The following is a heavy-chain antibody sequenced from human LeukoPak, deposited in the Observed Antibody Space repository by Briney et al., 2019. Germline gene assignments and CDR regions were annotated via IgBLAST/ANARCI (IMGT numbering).Heavy chain of an antibody. D-gene: IGHD3-16*02. V-gene: IGHV3-21*01. J-gene: IGHJ4*02. CDR2: ISSSSSYI. CDR3: ARDSLMITFGGVIVTEPYYFDY. CDR1: GFTFSSYS. Sequence: RTGGSMRLSCAASGFTFSSYSMNWVRQAPGKWLEWVSSISSSSSYIYYADSVKGRFTISRDNAKNSLNLQMNSLRAEDTAVYYCARDSLMITFGGVIVTEPYYFDYWGQGTLVTVSS.